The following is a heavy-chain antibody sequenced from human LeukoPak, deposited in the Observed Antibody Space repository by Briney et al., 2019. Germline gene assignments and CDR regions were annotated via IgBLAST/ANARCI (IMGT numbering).Heavy chain of an antibody. D-gene: IGHD2-15*01. CDR2: ICSNDNNT. CDR3: AKGTSSSCYSAPNY. Sequence: GGSLRLSCAASGFTFSSYSMNWVRQAPGRGLEWVSAICSNDNNTYYANSVKGRFTISRDNSKNTLSLQLNSLRAEDTAVYYCAKGTSSSCYSAPNYWGQGTLVTVSS. J-gene: IGHJ4*02. V-gene: IGHV3-23*01. CDR1: GFTFSSYS.